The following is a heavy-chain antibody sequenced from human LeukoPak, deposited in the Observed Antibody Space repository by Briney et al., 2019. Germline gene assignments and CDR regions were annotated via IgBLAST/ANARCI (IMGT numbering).Heavy chain of an antibody. V-gene: IGHV3-30-3*01. D-gene: IGHD2-2*01. CDR2: ISYDGNNK. J-gene: IGHJ4*02. CDR1: GFPFSTYA. CDR3: ANTEYQRLGTDY. Sequence: PGGSLRLSCAASGFPFSTYAMHWVRQAPDKGLEWVAFISYDGNNKFYADSVKGRFTISRDNSKNTLYLQMNSLRPGDTAVYYCANTEYQRLGTDYWGQGTLVTVSS.